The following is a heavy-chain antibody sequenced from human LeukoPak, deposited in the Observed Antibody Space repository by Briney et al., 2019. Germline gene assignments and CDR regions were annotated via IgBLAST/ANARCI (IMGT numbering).Heavy chain of an antibody. CDR2: ISSSSYI. Sequence: PGGSLRLSCAASGFTFSSYSMNWVRQAPGKGLEWVSSISSSSYIYYADSVKGRFTISRDNAKNSLYLQMNSLRAEDTAVYYCARDPGYCSSTSCLYNWFDPWGQGTLVTVSS. D-gene: IGHD2-2*01. CDR3: ARDPGYCSSTSCLYNWFDP. CDR1: GFTFSSYS. V-gene: IGHV3-21*01. J-gene: IGHJ5*02.